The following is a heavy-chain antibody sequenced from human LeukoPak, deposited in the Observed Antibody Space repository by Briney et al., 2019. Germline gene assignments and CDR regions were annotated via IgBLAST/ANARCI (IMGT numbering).Heavy chain of an antibody. CDR1: GFTFSSYN. CDR3: ARDMYYGDYEIDY. V-gene: IGHV3-48*02. J-gene: IGHJ4*02. Sequence: GGSLRLSCAASGFTFSSYNMNWVRQAPGKGLEWVSFITSSSSTIYYADSVKGRFTISRDNAKNSLFLQMNSLRDEDTAVYYCARDMYYGDYEIDYWGQGTLVTVSS. CDR2: ITSSSSTI. D-gene: IGHD4-17*01.